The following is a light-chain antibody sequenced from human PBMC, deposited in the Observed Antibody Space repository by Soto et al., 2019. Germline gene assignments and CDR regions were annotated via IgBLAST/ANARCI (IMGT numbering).Light chain of an antibody. J-gene: IGLJ1*01. V-gene: IGLV2-14*01. CDR3: SSYTSNTAYV. CDR1: SSDVGGYNY. CDR2: EVS. Sequence: QSLLTQPASVSGSPGQSNTISCTGASSDVGGYNYVSWYQLHPGKAPKLMVYEVSNRPSGVSNRFSGSKSGNTASLTISGLQAEEEADYYCSSYTSNTAYVFGTGTKVTVL.